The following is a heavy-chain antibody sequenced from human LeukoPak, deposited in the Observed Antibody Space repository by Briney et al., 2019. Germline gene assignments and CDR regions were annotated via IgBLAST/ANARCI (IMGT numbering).Heavy chain of an antibody. CDR3: ARDISLAGLFDY. D-gene: IGHD6-19*01. CDR2: IYSGGST. V-gene: IGHV3-66*01. CDR1: GFTVSSNY. Sequence: GGSLRLSCAASGFTVSSNYMSWVRQAPGKGLEWVSVIYSGGSTYYADSVKGRFTISRDNSKNTLYLQMNSLRAEDTAVYYCARDISLAGLFDYWGQGTLVTVSS. J-gene: IGHJ4*02.